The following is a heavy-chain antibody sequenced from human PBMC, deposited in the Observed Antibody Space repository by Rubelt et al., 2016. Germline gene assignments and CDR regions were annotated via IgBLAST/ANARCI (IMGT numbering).Heavy chain of an antibody. CDR2: INPNSGGT. J-gene: IGHJ4*02. CDR1: GYTFTGYY. CDR3: ARGNSGYDYGLDY. Sequence: QVQLVQSGAEVKKPGASVKVSCKASGYTFTGYYMHWVRQAPGQGLEWMGWINPNSGGTNYTHTLPGGVTMTRDTSVSTAYMELSRLTSDDTAVYYCARGNSGYDYGLDYWGQGTLVTVSS. V-gene: IGHV1-2*07. D-gene: IGHD5-12*01.